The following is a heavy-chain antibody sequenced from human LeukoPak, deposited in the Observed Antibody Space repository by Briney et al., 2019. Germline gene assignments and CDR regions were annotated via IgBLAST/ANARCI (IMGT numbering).Heavy chain of an antibody. CDR2: ISSSSSYI. J-gene: IGHJ4*02. Sequence: GGSLRLSCAASGFTFSSYSMNWLRQAPGKGLEWVSSISSSSSYIYYADSVKGRFTISRDNAKNSLYLQMNSLRAEDTAVYYCASKGYCSSTSCPREFDYWGQGTLVTVSS. V-gene: IGHV3-21*01. CDR1: GFTFSSYS. CDR3: ASKGYCSSTSCPREFDY. D-gene: IGHD2-2*01.